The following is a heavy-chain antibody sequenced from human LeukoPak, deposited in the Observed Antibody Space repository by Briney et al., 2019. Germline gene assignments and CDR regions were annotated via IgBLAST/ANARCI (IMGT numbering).Heavy chain of an antibody. D-gene: IGHD5-24*01. CDR1: GFTFSSYS. V-gene: IGHV3-21*01. Sequence: GGSLRLSCAASGFTFSSYSMNWVRQAPGKGLEWVSSISSSSSYIYYADSVKGRFTISRDNAKNSLYLKMNSLRAEDTAVYYCARDSSPLDGYNGVPHYWGQGTLVTVSS. CDR2: ISSSSSYI. CDR3: ARDSSPLDGYNGVPHY. J-gene: IGHJ4*02.